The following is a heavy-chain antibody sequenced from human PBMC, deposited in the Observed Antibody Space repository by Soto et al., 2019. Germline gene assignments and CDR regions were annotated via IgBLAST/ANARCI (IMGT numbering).Heavy chain of an antibody. D-gene: IGHD5-18*01. CDR1: GFTFSSYG. CDR3: ASLQGLIGGYSYGRDDAFDI. Sequence: GGSLRLSCAASGFTFSSYGMHWVRQAPGKGLEWVAVIWYDGSNKYYADSVKGRFTISRDNSKNTLYLQMNSLRAEDTAVYYCASLQGLIGGYSYGRDDAFDIWGQGTMVTVSS. V-gene: IGHV3-33*01. J-gene: IGHJ3*02. CDR2: IWYDGSNK.